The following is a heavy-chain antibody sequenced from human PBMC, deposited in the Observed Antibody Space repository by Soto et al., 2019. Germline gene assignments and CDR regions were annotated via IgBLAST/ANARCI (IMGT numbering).Heavy chain of an antibody. CDR1: GGTFSSYT. V-gene: IGHV1-69*04. J-gene: IGHJ4*02. D-gene: IGHD6-19*01. CDR2: IIPILGIA. CDR3: ARDRFAVAGTFNLDY. Sequence: ASVKVSCKASGGTFSSYTISWVRQAPGQGLEWMGRIIPILGIANYAQKFQGRVTITADKSTSTAYMELSSLRSEDTAVYYCARDRFAVAGTFNLDYWGQGTLVTVSS.